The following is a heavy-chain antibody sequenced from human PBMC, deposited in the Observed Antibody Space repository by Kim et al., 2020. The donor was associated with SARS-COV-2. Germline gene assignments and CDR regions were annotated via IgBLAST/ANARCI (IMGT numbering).Heavy chain of an antibody. D-gene: IGHD6-19*01. J-gene: IGHJ4*02. V-gene: IGHV4-4*02. CDR1: GDSINSNKW. Sequence: SETLSLTCAVSGDSINSNKWWTWVRQSPGGGLEWIADIHQSGRTNYNPSLRSRVTMSLDRSRSQFSLNLNSMTAAATAVYFCTFSTGWYRLDSWGQGIL. CDR3: TFSTGWYRLDS. CDR2: IHQSGRT.